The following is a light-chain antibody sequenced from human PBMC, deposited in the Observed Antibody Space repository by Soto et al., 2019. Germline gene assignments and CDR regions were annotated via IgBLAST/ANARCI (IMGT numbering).Light chain of an antibody. J-gene: IGLJ3*02. CDR2: EVS. Sequence: QSALTQPASVSGSPGQSITISCTGTSSDVGGYKYVSWYQQRPGKAPKLMIYEVSERPSGVSNRFSGSKSGNTASLTISGLQAEDEADYYCSSYVSSNILAFGGGTQLTVL. CDR3: SSYVSSNILA. CDR1: SSDVGGYKY. V-gene: IGLV2-14*01.